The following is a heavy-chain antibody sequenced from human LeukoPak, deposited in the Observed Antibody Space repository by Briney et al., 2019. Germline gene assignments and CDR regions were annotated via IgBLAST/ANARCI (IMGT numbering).Heavy chain of an antibody. CDR2: ISSGSSTI. Sequence: GGSLRLSSAASGFTFSSYSMNWVRQAPGKGLEWVSYISSGSSTIRYADSVKGRFTISRDNAKDSLYLQMNSLRDEDTAVYYCARGAPAAVWDFDYWGQGTLVTVSS. V-gene: IGHV3-48*02. D-gene: IGHD2-2*01. CDR1: GFTFSSYS. CDR3: ARGAPAAVWDFDY. J-gene: IGHJ4*02.